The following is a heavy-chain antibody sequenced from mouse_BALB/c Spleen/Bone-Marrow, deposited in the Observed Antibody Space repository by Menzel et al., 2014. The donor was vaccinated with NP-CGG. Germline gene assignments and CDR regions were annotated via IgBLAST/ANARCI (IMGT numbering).Heavy chain of an antibody. CDR2: ISYSGNT. CDR3: ATYDGYCFDY. D-gene: IGHD2-3*01. CDR1: GDSITSGY. V-gene: IGHV3-8*02. J-gene: IGHJ2*01. Sequence: EVQVVESGPSLVKPSQTLSLTCSVTGDSITSGYWNWIRKFPGNKLEYMGYISYSGNTYYNPSLKSRISITRDTSKNXYYLQLNSVTTEDTAAYYCATYDGYCFDYWGQGTTLTVSS.